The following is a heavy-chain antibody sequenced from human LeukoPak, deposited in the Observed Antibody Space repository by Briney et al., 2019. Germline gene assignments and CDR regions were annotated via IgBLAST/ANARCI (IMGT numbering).Heavy chain of an antibody. CDR2: IIPILGIA. CDR1: GGTFSSYT. D-gene: IGHD3-3*01. V-gene: IGHV1-69*04. J-gene: IGHJ6*02. Sequence: SVKVSCKASGGTFSSYTISWVRQAPGQGLEWMGRIIPILGIANYAQKFQGRVRITADKSTSTAYMELSSLRSEDTAVYYCARDEVGGLSYDFWSGYRNYGMDVWGQGTTVTVSS. CDR3: ARDEVGGLSYDFWSGYRNYGMDV.